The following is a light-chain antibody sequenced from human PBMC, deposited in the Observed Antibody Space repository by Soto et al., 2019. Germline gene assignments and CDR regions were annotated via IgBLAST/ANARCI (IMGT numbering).Light chain of an antibody. CDR3: QSYDSSLSVV. CDR1: SSNIGAGYD. CDR2: GNS. J-gene: IGLJ2*01. V-gene: IGLV1-40*01. Sequence: QSVLTQPPSVSGAPGQRVTISCTGSSSNIGAGYDVHWYQQLPGTAPKLLIYGNSNRPSGVPDRFSGSQSCTSASLAITGLQADDEADYYCQSYDSSLSVVFGGGTKLTVL.